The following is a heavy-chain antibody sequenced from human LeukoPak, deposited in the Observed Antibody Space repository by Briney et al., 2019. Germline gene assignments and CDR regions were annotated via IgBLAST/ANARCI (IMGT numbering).Heavy chain of an antibody. Sequence: PSETLSLTCAVYGGSFSDYYWGWIRQPPGKGLEWIGSIYYSGSTYYNPSLKSRVTISVDTSKNQFSLKLSSVTAADTAVYYCARQGFVGWFDPWGQGTLVTVSS. CDR1: GGSFSDYY. CDR3: ARQGFVGWFDP. CDR2: IYYSGST. V-gene: IGHV4-39*01. D-gene: IGHD2-15*01. J-gene: IGHJ5*02.